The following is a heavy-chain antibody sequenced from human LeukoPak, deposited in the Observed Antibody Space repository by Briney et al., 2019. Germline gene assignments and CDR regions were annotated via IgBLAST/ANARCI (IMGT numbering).Heavy chain of an antibody. V-gene: IGHV3-7*01. CDR3: ARGPFVVISARDY. CDR2: IKQDGGEK. Sequence: PGGSLRLSCAASGFSISTFWMSWVRQAPGKGLEWVANIKQDGGEKYYVDSVKGRFTISRDNAKNSLYLQMSSLRAEDTAVYYCARGPFVVISARDYWGQGTLVTVSS. D-gene: IGHD2-21*01. CDR1: GFSISTFW. J-gene: IGHJ4*02.